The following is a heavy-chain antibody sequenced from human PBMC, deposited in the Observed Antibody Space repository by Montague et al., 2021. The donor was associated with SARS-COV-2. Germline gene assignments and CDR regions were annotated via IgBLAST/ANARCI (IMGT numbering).Heavy chain of an antibody. CDR2: IYYSGST. Sequence: SETLSLTCTVSGGSISSSSYYWGWIRQPPGKGLEWIGRIYYSGSTYYNPSLKSRVTISGDTSKNQFSLKLSSVTAADTAVYYCARKEMKYSSIWPTGGNWVDPWGQGTLVTVSS. J-gene: IGHJ5*02. CDR3: ARKEMKYSSIWPTGGNWVDP. V-gene: IGHV4-39*01. D-gene: IGHD6-13*01. CDR1: GGSISSSSYY.